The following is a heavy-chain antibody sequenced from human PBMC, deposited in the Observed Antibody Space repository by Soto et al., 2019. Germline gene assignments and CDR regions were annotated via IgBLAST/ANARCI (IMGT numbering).Heavy chain of an antibody. CDR3: AGWGGHDYNY. D-gene: IGHD4-4*01. V-gene: IGHV3-7*03. CDR1: GFTFTDFY. Sequence: EVQLVQSGGGLVQPGGSLRLSCVGSGFTFTDFYMNWVRQAPGKGLEWVANIRPDGSETNYVESVKGRFTTSRENAKNSLLLQMNSLRADDTAGYYCAGWGGHDYNYWGQGILVTVSS. CDR2: IRPDGSET. J-gene: IGHJ4*02.